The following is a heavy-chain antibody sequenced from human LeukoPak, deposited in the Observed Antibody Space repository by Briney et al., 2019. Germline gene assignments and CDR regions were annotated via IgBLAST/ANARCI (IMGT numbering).Heavy chain of an antibody. CDR3: TTDIGTGGMDV. Sequence: GGSLRLSCAASGFIFSNAWMSWVRQAPGKGLEWVGRIKSKTDGGTTDYAAPVKGRFTISTDDSKNTLYLQMNSLKTEDTAVYYCTTDIGTGGMDVWGQGTTVTVSS. CDR2: IKSKTDGGTT. D-gene: IGHD1-14*01. CDR1: GFIFSNAW. V-gene: IGHV3-15*01. J-gene: IGHJ6*02.